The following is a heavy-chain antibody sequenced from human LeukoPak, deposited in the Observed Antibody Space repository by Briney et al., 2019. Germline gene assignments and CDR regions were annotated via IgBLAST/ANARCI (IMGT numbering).Heavy chain of an antibody. Sequence: SVKVSCKASGGTFSSYAISWVRQAPGQGLEWMGGIIPIFGTANYAQKFQGRVTITADESTSTAYMELSSLRSEDPAVYYCASDHCSSTSCYLYFQHWGQGTLVTVSS. D-gene: IGHD2-2*01. CDR3: ASDHCSSTSCYLYFQH. CDR2: IIPIFGTA. V-gene: IGHV1-69*01. CDR1: GGTFSSYA. J-gene: IGHJ1*01.